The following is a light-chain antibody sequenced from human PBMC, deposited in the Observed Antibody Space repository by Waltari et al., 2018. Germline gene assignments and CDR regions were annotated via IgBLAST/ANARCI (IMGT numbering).Light chain of an antibody. CDR3: MQALRTWT. CDR1: QSLLHRDGYNY. CDR2: LGS. Sequence: DIVMTQSPVSLPVTPGEPASFSCRSSQSLLHRDGYNYVDWYLQKPGQSPQLLIYLGSNRASGVPDRFSGSGSGTDFTLKISRVEAEDVGVYYCMQALRTWTFGQGTKVEIK. V-gene: IGKV2-28*01. J-gene: IGKJ1*01.